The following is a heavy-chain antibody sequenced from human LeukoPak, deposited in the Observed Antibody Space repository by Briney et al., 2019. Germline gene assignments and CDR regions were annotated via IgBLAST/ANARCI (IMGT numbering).Heavy chain of an antibody. CDR2: ISAYNGNT. J-gene: IGHJ4*02. Sequence: ASVKVSCKASGYTFTSYGISWVRQAPGQGLEWMGWISAYNGNTNYAQKLQGRDTMTTDTSTSTAYMELRSLRSDDTAVYYCARVGQVVTATQGSFDYWGQGTLVTVSS. V-gene: IGHV1-18*01. CDR3: ARVGQVVTATQGSFDY. CDR1: GYTFTSYG. D-gene: IGHD2-21*02.